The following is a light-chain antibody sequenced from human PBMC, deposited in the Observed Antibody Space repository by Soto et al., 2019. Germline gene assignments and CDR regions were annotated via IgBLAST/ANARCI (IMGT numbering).Light chain of an antibody. V-gene: IGKV3-20*01. CDR2: GAS. Sequence: EIVLTQSPATLSLSPGEIAILSFSASQSVSSSYLAWYQQKPGQAPRLLIYGASSRATGIPDRFSGSGSGTDFTLTISRLEPEDFAVYYCQQYGSSLITFGQGTRLEIK. CDR3: QQYGSSLIT. CDR1: QSVSSSY. J-gene: IGKJ5*01.